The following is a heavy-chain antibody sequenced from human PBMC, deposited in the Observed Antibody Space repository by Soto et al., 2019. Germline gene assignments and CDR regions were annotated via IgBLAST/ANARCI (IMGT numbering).Heavy chain of an antibody. CDR2: NKHKREEYTT. V-gene: IGHV3-72*01. Sequence: EVQLVESGGGLVQPGRSLRLSCAASGFTLSDHYMDWVRQAPGKGLEWVGRNKHKREEYTTEYAASVKGRFTISRDDSRRTLYRQLNSLKTGDTAVYYCACFISGVVHWCQGTLVTVSS. CDR1: GFTLSDHY. J-gene: IGHJ4*02. D-gene: IGHD3-3*01. CDR3: ACFISGVVH.